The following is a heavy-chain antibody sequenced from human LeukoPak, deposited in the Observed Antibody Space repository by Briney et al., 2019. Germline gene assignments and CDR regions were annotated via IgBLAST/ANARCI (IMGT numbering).Heavy chain of an antibody. CDR1: GYTFTGHY. CDR3: ERALASVLMA. Sequence: ASVKVSCKASGYTFTGHYMHWVRQARGQGREWMGWINPKSGGTNYAQKFQGRVTVTRDTSISTAYMELRRLISDHTAVYYCERALASVLMAWGRGTRVTVSS. J-gene: IGHJ4*02. V-gene: IGHV1-2*02. CDR2: INPKSGGT.